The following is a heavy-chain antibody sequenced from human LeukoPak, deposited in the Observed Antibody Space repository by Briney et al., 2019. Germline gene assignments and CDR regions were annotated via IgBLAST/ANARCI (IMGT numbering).Heavy chain of an antibody. D-gene: IGHD5/OR15-5a*01. CDR3: ARSSLRVGAFDI. Sequence: SETLSLTCAVYGGSFSGYYWSWIRQPPGKGLEWIGEINHSGSTNYNPSLKSRVTISVDTSKNQFSLKLSSVTAADTAVYYCARSSLRVGAFDIWGQGTMVTVSS. J-gene: IGHJ3*02. V-gene: IGHV4-34*01. CDR1: GGSFSGYY. CDR2: INHSGST.